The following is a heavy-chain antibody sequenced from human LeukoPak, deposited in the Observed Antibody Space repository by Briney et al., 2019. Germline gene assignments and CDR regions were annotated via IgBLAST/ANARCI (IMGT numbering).Heavy chain of an antibody. V-gene: IGHV3-48*03. J-gene: IGHJ4*02. CDR2: ISSSGSTI. Sequence: GSLRLSCAASGFTFSSYEMNWVRQAPGKGLEWVSYISSSGSTIYYADSVKGRYTISRDNAKNSLYLQMNSLRAEDTAVYYCAVQGCSSTSCYGVPGYWGQGTLVTVSS. CDR1: GFTFSSYE. D-gene: IGHD2-2*01. CDR3: AVQGCSSTSCYGVPGY.